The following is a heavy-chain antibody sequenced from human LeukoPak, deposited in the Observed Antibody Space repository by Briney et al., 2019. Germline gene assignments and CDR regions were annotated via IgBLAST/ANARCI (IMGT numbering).Heavy chain of an antibody. D-gene: IGHD1-1*01. CDR1: GGSISSGGYY. CDR2: IYHSGST. CDR3: ARGNWNVPFDY. Sequence: SETLSLTCTVSGGSISSGGYYWSWIRQPPGKGLEWIGYIYHSGSTYYNPSLKSRVTISVDRSKNQFSLKLSSVTAADTAVYYCARGNWNVPFDYWGQGTLVTVSS. J-gene: IGHJ4*02. V-gene: IGHV4-30-2*01.